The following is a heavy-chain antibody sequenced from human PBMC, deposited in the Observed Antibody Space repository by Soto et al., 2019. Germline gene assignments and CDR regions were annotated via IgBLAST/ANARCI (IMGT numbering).Heavy chain of an antibody. CDR3: ARDPVRYFDWYHYGMDV. D-gene: IGHD3-9*01. Sequence: QVQLQESGPGLVKPSQTLSLTCTVSGGSISSGGYYWSWIRQHPGKGLEWIGYIYYSGSTYYNPSLKRRVTISVDTSKNQFSLKLSSVTAADTAVYYCARDPVRYFDWYHYGMDVWGQGTTVTVSS. CDR1: GGSISSGGYY. J-gene: IGHJ6*02. CDR2: IYYSGST. V-gene: IGHV4-31*03.